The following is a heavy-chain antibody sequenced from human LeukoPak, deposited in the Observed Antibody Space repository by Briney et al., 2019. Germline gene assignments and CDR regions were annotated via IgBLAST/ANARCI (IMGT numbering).Heavy chain of an antibody. CDR3: ARGQVGATGKYYYYGMDV. Sequence: GESLKISCKGSGYSFTSYWIGWVRQMPGKGLEWMGIIYPGDSDTRYSPSFQGQVTFSADKSISTAYLQWSSLKASDTAMYYCARGQVGATGKYYYYGMDVWGQGTTVTVSS. CDR1: GYSFTSYW. D-gene: IGHD1-26*01. CDR2: IYPGDSDT. J-gene: IGHJ6*02. V-gene: IGHV5-51*01.